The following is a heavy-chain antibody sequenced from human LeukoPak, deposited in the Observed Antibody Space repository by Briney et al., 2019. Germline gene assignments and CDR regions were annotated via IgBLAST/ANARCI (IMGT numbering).Heavy chain of an antibody. Sequence: SETLSLTCTVSGGSISSYYWSWIRQPPGKGLEWIGYIYYSGSTNYNPSLKSRVTISVDTSKNQFSLKLSSVTAADTAVYYCARHTPHYYDSSGYWDWGQGTLVTVSS. J-gene: IGHJ4*02. CDR3: ARHTPHYYDSSGYWD. V-gene: IGHV4-59*08. CDR1: GGSISSYY. CDR2: IYYSGST. D-gene: IGHD3-22*01.